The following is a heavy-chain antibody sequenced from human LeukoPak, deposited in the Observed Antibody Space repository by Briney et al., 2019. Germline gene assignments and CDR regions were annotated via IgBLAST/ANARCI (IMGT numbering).Heavy chain of an antibody. V-gene: IGHV1-69*13. CDR1: GGTFSSYA. CDR2: IIPIFGTA. J-gene: IGHJ4*02. CDR3: ARGGLWNGYYGSDY. D-gene: IGHD3-3*01. Sequence: GASVKVSCTASGGTFSSYAISWVRQAPGQGLEWMGGIIPIFGTANYAQKFQGRVTITADESTSTAYMELSSLRSEDTAVYYCARGGLWNGYYGSDYWGQGTLVTVSS.